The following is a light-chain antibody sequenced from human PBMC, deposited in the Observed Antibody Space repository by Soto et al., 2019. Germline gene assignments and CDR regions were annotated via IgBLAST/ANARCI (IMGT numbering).Light chain of an antibody. CDR1: QSVTSNY. CDR2: WAS. V-gene: IGKV4-1*01. J-gene: IGKJ1*01. Sequence: EIVLTQSPGTLSSSPGERATLSCRASQSVTSNYLAWYQQKPGQPPKLLIYWASTRESGVPDRFSGSGSGTDFTLTISSLQAEDVAVYYCQQYYSTPVAFGQGTKVEIK. CDR3: QQYYSTPVA.